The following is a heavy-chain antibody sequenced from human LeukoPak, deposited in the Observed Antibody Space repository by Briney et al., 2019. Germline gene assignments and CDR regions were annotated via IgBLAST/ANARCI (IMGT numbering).Heavy chain of an antibody. CDR2: INAGNGNT. CDR3: ARVGTIFGVTSRYWFDP. D-gene: IGHD3-3*01. J-gene: IGHJ5*02. V-gene: IGHV1-3*01. Sequence: ASVKVSCKASGYTFTSYAMHWVRQAPGQRLEWMGWINAGNGNTKYSQKFQGRVTITRDTSANTAYMELSSLRSEDTAVYYCARVGTIFGVTSRYWFDPWGQGTLVTVSS. CDR1: GYTFTSYA.